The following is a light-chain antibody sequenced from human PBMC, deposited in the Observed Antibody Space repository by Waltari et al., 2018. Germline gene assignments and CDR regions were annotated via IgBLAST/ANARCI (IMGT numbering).Light chain of an antibody. CDR1: QSVGRS. CDR3: QHHVHLPVR. V-gene: IGKV3-11*01. J-gene: IGKJ1*01. CDR2: DAS. Sequence: SCRASQSVGRSLAWYQQKPGQAPRLLIYDASSRATGIPGRFSGSGFGTDFSLAISSLEPEDFAVYFCQHHVHLPVRFGQGTKVEI.